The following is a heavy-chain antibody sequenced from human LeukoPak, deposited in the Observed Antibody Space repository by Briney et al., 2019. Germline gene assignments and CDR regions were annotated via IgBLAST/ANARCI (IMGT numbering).Heavy chain of an antibody. J-gene: IGHJ4*02. Sequence: SETLSLTCTVSGGSISSYYWSWIRQPPGKGLEWIGYIYYSGSTNYNPSLKSRVTISVDTSKNQFSLKLSSVTAADTAVYYCARAGVATTLAGYSYGYSFFYFDYWGQGTLVTVSS. D-gene: IGHD5-18*01. CDR2: IYYSGST. CDR1: GGSISSYY. CDR3: ARAGVATTLAGYSYGYSFFYFDY. V-gene: IGHV4-59*01.